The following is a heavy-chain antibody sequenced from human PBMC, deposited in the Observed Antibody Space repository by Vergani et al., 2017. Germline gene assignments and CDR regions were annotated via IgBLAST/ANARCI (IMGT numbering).Heavy chain of an antibody. Sequence: QVQLQESGPGLLKPSETLSLTCTVSGGSISSYYWSWIRQPPGKGLEWIGYIYYSGSTNYNPSLKSRVTISVDTSKNQFSLKLSSVTAADTAVYYCARVSGHYYYYGMDVWGQGTTVTVSS. CDR3: ARVSGHYYYYGMDV. J-gene: IGHJ6*02. V-gene: IGHV4-59*01. CDR1: GGSISSYY. D-gene: IGHD3-3*02. CDR2: IYYSGST.